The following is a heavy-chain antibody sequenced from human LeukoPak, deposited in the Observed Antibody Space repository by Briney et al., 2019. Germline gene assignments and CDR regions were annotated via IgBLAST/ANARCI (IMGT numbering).Heavy chain of an antibody. CDR3: ARTGGSYYYFDY. V-gene: IGHV1-18*01. D-gene: IGHD1-26*01. CDR1: GYTFTTYG. CDR2: ISAYIGST. Sequence: ASVKVSCKASGYTFTTYGINWVRQAPGQGLEWMGWISAYIGSTNYAQRLQGRVTMTTDTSTGTAYMELSSLRSEDTAVYYCARTGGSYYYFDYWGQGTLVTVSS. J-gene: IGHJ4*02.